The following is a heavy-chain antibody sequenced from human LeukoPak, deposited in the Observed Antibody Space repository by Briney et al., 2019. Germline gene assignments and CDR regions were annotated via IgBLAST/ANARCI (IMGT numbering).Heavy chain of an antibody. CDR1: GFTFSSYG. Sequence: GGSLRLSCAASGFTFSSYGMHWVRQAPGKGLEWVAVIWYDGSNKYYADSVKGRFTISRDNSKNTLYLQMNSPRAEDTAVYYCSTSSGLYSDAFDIWGQGTMVTVSS. J-gene: IGHJ3*02. V-gene: IGHV3-33*01. CDR3: STSSGLYSDAFDI. CDR2: IWYDGSNK. D-gene: IGHD6-19*01.